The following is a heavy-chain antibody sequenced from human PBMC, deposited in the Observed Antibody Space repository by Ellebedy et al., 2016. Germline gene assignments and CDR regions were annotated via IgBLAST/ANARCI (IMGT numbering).Heavy chain of an antibody. J-gene: IGHJ5*02. CDR1: GFTINPYS. Sequence: GSLRLSCAASGFTINPYSMTWVRQAPGKGLEWIGSIYHSGSTHYNPSLKSRVTISRDSSKNQFSLKLKSVTATDTAVYYCAREAPVTTNWFDPWGQGTLVTVSS. CDR2: IYHSGST. CDR3: AREAPVTTNWFDP. V-gene: IGHV4-38-2*02. D-gene: IGHD4-17*01.